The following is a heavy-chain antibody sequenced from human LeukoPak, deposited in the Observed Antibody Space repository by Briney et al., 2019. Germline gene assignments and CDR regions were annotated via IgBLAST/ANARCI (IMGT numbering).Heavy chain of an antibody. CDR2: INPSGGST. V-gene: IGHV1-46*01. CDR3: ARGPLGSSSWYFLDPYFDY. D-gene: IGHD6-13*01. Sequence: ASVKVSCKASGYTFTSYGISWVRQAPGQGLEWMGIINPSGGSTSYAQNFQGRVTMTRDTSTSTVYMELSSLRSEDTAVYYCARGPLGSSSWYFLDPYFDYWGQGTLVTVSS. J-gene: IGHJ4*02. CDR1: GYTFTSYG.